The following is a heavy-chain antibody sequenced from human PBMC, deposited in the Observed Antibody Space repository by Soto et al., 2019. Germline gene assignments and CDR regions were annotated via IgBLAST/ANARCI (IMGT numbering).Heavy chain of an antibody. D-gene: IGHD3-22*01. J-gene: IGHJ4*02. CDR2: IIPIFGTA. Sequence: SVKVSCKASGGTFSSYAISWVRQAPGQGLEWMGGIIPIFGTANYAQKFQGSVTITADESTSTAYMELSSLRSEDTAVYYCARGVTYYYDSSGYFDYWGQGTLVTVSS. V-gene: IGHV1-69*13. CDR3: ARGVTYYYDSSGYFDY. CDR1: GGTFSSYA.